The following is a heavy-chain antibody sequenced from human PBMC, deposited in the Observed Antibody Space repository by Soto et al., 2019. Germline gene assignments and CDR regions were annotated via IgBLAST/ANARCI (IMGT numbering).Heavy chain of an antibody. CDR2: IIPIFGTA. CDR3: ARVRDYINPYFDY. V-gene: IGHV1-69*13. J-gene: IGHJ4*02. Sequence: SVKVSCKASGGTFRSYAISWVRQAPGQGLEWMGGIIPIFGTANYAQKFQGRVTITANESTSTAYMELSSLRSEDTAVYYCARVRDYINPYFDYWGQGPLVTVS. CDR1: GGTFRSYA. D-gene: IGHD4-4*01.